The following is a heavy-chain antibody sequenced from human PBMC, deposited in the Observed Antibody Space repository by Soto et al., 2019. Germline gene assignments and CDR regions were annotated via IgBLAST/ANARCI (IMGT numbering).Heavy chain of an antibody. CDR1: GFTFTSSA. J-gene: IGHJ4*02. CDR2: IVVGSGNT. Sequence: ASVKVSCKASGFTFTSSAVQWVRQARGQRLEWIGWIVVGSGNTNYAQKFQERVTITRDMSTSTAYMELSSLRSEDTAVYYCAADSGTYYDFWSGYSDYWGQGIPVTVSS. CDR3: AADSGTYYDFWSGYSDY. V-gene: IGHV1-58*01. D-gene: IGHD3-3*01.